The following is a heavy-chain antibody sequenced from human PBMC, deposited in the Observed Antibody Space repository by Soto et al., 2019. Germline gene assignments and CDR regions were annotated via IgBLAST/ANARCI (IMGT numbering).Heavy chain of an antibody. CDR3: ARESSGSSPDHFDY. Sequence: ASVKVSCKASGYTFTSYGISWVRQAPGQGLEWMGWISAYNGNANYAQKLQGRVTMTTDTSTSTAYMELRSLRSDDTAVYYCARESSGSSPDHFDYWGQGTLVTVSS. CDR1: GYTFTSYG. D-gene: IGHD1-26*01. J-gene: IGHJ4*02. V-gene: IGHV1-18*04. CDR2: ISAYNGNA.